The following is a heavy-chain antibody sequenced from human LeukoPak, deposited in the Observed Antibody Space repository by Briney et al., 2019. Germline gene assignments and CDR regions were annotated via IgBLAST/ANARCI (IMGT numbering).Heavy chain of an antibody. D-gene: IGHD3-3*01. V-gene: IGHV3-30-3*01. CDR3: ARERDYDFWSGYYTAIWY. J-gene: IGHJ4*02. CDR2: ISYDGSNK. Sequence: GGSLRLSCAASGFTFSSYAMHWVRQAPGKGLEWVAVISYDGSNKYYADSVKGRFTISRDNSRNTLYLQMNSLRAEDTAVYYCARERDYDFWSGYYTAIWYWGQGTLVTVSS. CDR1: GFTFSSYA.